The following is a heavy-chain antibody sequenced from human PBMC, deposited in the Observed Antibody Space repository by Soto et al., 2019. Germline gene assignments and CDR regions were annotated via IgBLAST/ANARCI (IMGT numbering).Heavy chain of an antibody. J-gene: IGHJ4*02. CDR1: GYSFTSYW. Sequence: GESLKISCKGSGYSFTSYWIGWVRQMPGKGLEWMGIIYPGDSDTRYSPSFQGQVTVSADKSISTAYLQWSSLKASDTAMYYCARLRLAVAGRQYYFDYWGQGTLVTVSS. CDR3: ARLRLAVAGRQYYFDY. CDR2: IYPGDSDT. V-gene: IGHV5-51*01. D-gene: IGHD6-19*01.